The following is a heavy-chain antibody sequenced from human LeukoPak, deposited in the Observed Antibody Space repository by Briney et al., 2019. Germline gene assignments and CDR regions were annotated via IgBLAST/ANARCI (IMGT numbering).Heavy chain of an antibody. CDR3: ARNNGMDV. CDR1: GFTLSNHW. CDR2: VNRDGSET. Sequence: QAGGSLRLSCAASGFTLSNHWMTWVRQVPGRGPGWVANVNRDGSETYYLDSVKGRFTISKDNAKNSLYLQMNSLRAEDTALYHCARNNGMDVWGQGTTVIVSS. V-gene: IGHV3-7*03. J-gene: IGHJ6*02.